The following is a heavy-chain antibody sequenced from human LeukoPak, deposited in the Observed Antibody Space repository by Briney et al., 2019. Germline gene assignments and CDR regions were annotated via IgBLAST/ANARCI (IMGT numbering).Heavy chain of an antibody. V-gene: IGHV3-48*04. CDR3: ARDFWSGYYTED. D-gene: IGHD3-3*01. CDR1: GIIFSTYA. Sequence: QPGGSLRLSCEFSGIIFSTYAMNWVRQAPGKGLEWISYISGSSSGSTSITQYADPVKGRFTISRDNAKNSLHLQMDSLSAEDTAVYYCARDFWSGYYTEDWGQGALVIVSS. CDR2: ISGSSSGSTSIT. J-gene: IGHJ4*02.